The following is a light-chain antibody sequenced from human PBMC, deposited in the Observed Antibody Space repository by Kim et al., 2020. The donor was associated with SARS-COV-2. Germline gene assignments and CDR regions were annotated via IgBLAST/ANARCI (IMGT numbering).Light chain of an antibody. CDR1: KLGDKY. CDR2: EDT. V-gene: IGLV3-1*01. Sequence: SVYPGQTASITCSGDKLGDKYVCWYQQKPGQSPVLVIYEDTKRPSGIPERFSGSNSGNTATLTLSGTQAMDEADYYCQAWDSSTWVFGGGTQLTVL. CDR3: QAWDSSTWV. J-gene: IGLJ3*02.